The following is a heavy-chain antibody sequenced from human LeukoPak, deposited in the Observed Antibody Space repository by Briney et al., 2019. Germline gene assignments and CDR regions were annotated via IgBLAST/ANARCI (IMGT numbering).Heavy chain of an antibody. CDR1: GGSFSGYY. V-gene: IGHV4-34*01. J-gene: IGHJ3*02. D-gene: IGHD3-22*01. CDR2: INHSGST. Sequence: PSETLSLTCAVYGGSFSGYYWSWIRQPPGKGLEWIGEINHSGSTNYNPSLKSRVTMSVDTSKNQFSLKLSSVTAADTAVYYCARDPNRITMMIGDAFDIWGQGTMVTISS. CDR3: ARDPNRITMMIGDAFDI.